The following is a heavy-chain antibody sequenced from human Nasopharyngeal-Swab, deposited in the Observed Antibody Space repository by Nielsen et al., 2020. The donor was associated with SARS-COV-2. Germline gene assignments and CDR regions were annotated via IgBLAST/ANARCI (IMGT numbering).Heavy chain of an antibody. CDR2: IIPIFGTA. CDR3: ASNPYCGGDCYGAFDI. D-gene: IGHD2-21*02. V-gene: IGHV1-69*01. J-gene: IGHJ3*02. Sequence: WERQATGHGLEWMGGIIPIFGTANYAQKFQGRVTITADESTSTAYMELSSLRSEDTAVYYCASNPYCGGDCYGAFDIWGQGTMVTVSS.